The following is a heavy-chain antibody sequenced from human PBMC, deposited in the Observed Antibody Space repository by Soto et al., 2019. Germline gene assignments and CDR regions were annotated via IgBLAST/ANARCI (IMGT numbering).Heavy chain of an antibody. CDR2: ISSTTNYI. Sequence: GGSLRLSCAASGFTFTRYSMNWVRQAPGKGLEWVSSISSTTNYIYYGDSMKGRFTISRGNAKNSLYLEMHSLRAEDTAVYYCARESEDLTSKFDYWRQGTLVTVSS. CDR3: ARESEDLTSKFDY. V-gene: IGHV3-21*06. J-gene: IGHJ4*02. CDR1: GFTFTRYS.